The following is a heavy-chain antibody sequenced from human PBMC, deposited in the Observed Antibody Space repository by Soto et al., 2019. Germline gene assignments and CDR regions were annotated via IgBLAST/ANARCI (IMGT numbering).Heavy chain of an antibody. CDR2: ISGSGSST. J-gene: IGHJ4*02. D-gene: IGHD2-8*01. V-gene: IGHV3-23*01. Sequence: EVQVLDSGGGLVQPGGSLRLSCAASGFTFSNYAMNWVRQAPGKGLEWVSAISGSGSSTYYADSVKGRFTISRANTKTTVYLKMNSLPAEATAAYYCAKGTRYCINRVCVVMDYWGQGTLVTVSS. CDR1: GFTFSNYA. CDR3: AKGTRYCINRVCVVMDY.